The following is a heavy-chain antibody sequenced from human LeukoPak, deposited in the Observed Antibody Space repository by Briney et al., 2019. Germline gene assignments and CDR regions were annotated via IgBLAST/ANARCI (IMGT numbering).Heavy chain of an antibody. Sequence: PGRPLRLSCAASGCTFKTYGMHWVRQAPGKGLEGVAVIWYDGNNKYYADSVKGRFTISRDNSKNTLYLQMNTLRVEDTAVYYCAIGLQNYYGLVVWGEGATVTVSS. J-gene: IGHJ6*01. CDR2: IWYDGNNK. V-gene: IGHV3-33*01. CDR1: GCTFKTYG. CDR3: AIGLQNYYGLVV.